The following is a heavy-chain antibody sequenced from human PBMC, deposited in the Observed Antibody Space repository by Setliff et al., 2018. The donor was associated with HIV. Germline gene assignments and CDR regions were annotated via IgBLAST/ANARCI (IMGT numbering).Heavy chain of an antibody. Sequence: SETLSLTCSVSGGSVNSYHWSWIRQPPGKGLEWIGYIYKSGTTNYSPSLKSRVTISAGPSKNQFSLKLTSVTAANTSVYYCARHSSSGYLPYYFDYWGQGTLVTVSS. J-gene: IGHJ4*02. V-gene: IGHV4-59*08. CDR3: ARHSSSGYLPYYFDY. D-gene: IGHD3-3*01. CDR1: GGSVNSYH. CDR2: IYKSGTT.